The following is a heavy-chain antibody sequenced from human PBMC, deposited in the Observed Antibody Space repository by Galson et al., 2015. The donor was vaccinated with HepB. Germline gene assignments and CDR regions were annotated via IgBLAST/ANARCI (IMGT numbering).Heavy chain of an antibody. D-gene: IGHD1-26*01. CDR2: ISSAGNNQ. CDR3: ARDAMGRGSGSYSAFDY. Sequence: SLRLSCAASGFTFNTYTMQWVRQAPGKGLEWVAAISSAGNNQFHADSVKGRFTFSRDNSDNMLYLRMSSLRVEDTAVYYCARDAMGRGSGSYSAFDYWGLGTLVTVSS. CDR1: GFTFNTYT. V-gene: IGHV3-30-3*01. J-gene: IGHJ4*02.